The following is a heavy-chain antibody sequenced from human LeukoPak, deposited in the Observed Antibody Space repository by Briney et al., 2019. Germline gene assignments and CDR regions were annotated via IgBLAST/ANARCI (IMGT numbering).Heavy chain of an antibody. CDR2: IYSDVRRI. Sequence: GGSLRLSCAASGFTFSDYWMHWVRPAPGKGLEWVARIYSDVRRIKYADSVKGRFTISRDNAKNTLYLQMNALRVEDTAVYYCATSLVISRDWGQGTLVTVSS. D-gene: IGHD2-21*01. J-gene: IGHJ4*02. V-gene: IGHV3-74*03. CDR1: GFTFSDYW. CDR3: ATSLVISRD.